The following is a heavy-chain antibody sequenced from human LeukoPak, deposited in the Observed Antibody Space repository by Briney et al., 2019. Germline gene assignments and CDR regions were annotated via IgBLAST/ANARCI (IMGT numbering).Heavy chain of an antibody. D-gene: IGHD6-19*01. CDR3: AREAVSFVAVANDGYFDF. J-gene: IGHJ4*02. CDR2: ISAYNGNT. CDR1: GYTFTSYG. V-gene: IGHV1-18*01. Sequence: GASVKVSCKASGYTFTSYGISWVRQAPGQGLEWMGWISAYNGNTNYAQKLQGRVTMTTDTSTSTAYMELRSLRSDDTAVYYCAREAVSFVAVANDGYFDFWGQGSLVIVSS.